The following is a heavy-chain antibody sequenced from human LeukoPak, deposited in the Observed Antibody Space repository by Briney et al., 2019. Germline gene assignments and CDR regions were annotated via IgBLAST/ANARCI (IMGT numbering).Heavy chain of an antibody. CDR3: ARDLPYSGSSTGED. D-gene: IGHD1-26*01. Sequence: ASVKVSCKASGYTFTGYYIHWVRQAPGQGLEWMGWINPYSGGTNYAQKFQGRVTMTRDTSISTAYMELSRLRSDDTAVYYCARDLPYSGSSTGEDWGQGTLVTVSS. V-gene: IGHV1-2*02. CDR2: INPYSGGT. J-gene: IGHJ4*02. CDR1: GYTFTGYY.